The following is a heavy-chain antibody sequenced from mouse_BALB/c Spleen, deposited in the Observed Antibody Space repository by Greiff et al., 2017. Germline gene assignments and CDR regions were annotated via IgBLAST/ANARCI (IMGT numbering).Heavy chain of an antibody. J-gene: IGHJ4*01. D-gene: IGHD2-4*01. CDR2: INPSNGGT. CDR1: GYTFTSYY. Sequence: VQLQQSGAELVKPGASVKLSCKASGYTFTSYYMYWVKQRPGQGLEWIGEINPSNGGTNFNEKFKSKATLTVDKSSSTAYMQLSSLTSEDSAVYYCTRSTMTLYAMDYWGQGTSVTVSS. CDR3: TRSTMTLYAMDY. V-gene: IGHV1S81*02.